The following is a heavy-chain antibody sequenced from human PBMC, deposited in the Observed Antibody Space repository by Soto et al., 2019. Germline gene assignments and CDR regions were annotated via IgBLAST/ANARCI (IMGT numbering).Heavy chain of an antibody. CDR3: AKDMEFSRPAYYDFWSGYYRGQYYYYGMDV. CDR1: GFTFDDYA. J-gene: IGHJ6*02. V-gene: IGHV3-9*01. Sequence: EVQLVESGGGLVQPGRSLRLSCAASGFTFDDYAMHWVRQAPGKGLEWVSGISWNSGSIGYADSVKGRFTISRDNAKNSLYLQMNSLRAEDTALYYCAKDMEFSRPAYYDFWSGYYRGQYYYYGMDVWGQGTTVTVSS. CDR2: ISWNSGSI. D-gene: IGHD3-3*01.